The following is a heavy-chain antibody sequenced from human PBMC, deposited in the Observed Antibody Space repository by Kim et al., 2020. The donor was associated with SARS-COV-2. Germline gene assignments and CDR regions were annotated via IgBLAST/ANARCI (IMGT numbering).Heavy chain of an antibody. J-gene: IGHJ5*01. V-gene: IGHV3-23*01. D-gene: IGHD4-17*01. Sequence: DSVKGRFTISRDNSKNTLYLQMNSLRAEDTAVYYCAKDSGNDYGDQLDSWGQGTLVTVSS. CDR3: AKDSGNDYGDQLDS.